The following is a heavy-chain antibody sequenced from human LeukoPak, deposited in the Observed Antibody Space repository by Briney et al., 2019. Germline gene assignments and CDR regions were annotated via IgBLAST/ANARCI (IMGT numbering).Heavy chain of an antibody. CDR3: ARMRIRFGGVIPL. CDR1: GGSISTNDYY. V-gene: IGHV4-39*01. J-gene: IGHJ4*02. Sequence: TSGTLSLTCTVSGGSISTNDYYWGWIRQPPGKGLEWIGTIYYTGTTYYNPSLKSRVTISVDTSKNQFSLKLSSVTAADTAVYYCARMRIRFGGVIPLWGQGTLVTVSS. D-gene: IGHD3-16*02. CDR2: IYYTGTT.